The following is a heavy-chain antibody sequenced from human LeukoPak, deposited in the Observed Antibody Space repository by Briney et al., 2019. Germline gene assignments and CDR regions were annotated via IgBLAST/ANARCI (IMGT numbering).Heavy chain of an antibody. Sequence: ASVRVSCKVSGFTFTGYYIHWMRQAPGQGLEWMGWIIPQSGGTNYAPNFQGRVTMTRDTSISTAYMELSSLGSDDTAVYYCVRNGHCDTANCYAWFDPWGQGTLVTVSS. J-gene: IGHJ5*02. CDR2: IIPQSGGT. D-gene: IGHD2-2*03. V-gene: IGHV1-2*02. CDR1: GFTFTGYY. CDR3: VRNGHCDTANCYAWFDP.